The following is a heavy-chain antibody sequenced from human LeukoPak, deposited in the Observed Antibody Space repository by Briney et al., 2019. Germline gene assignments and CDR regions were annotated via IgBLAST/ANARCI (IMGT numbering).Heavy chain of an antibody. CDR2: ISSSGSTI. D-gene: IGHD5-18*01. CDR3: ARDRGEWIQPKSDAFDI. Sequence: GGSLRLSCAASGFTFSNEMTWVRQAPGKGLEWVSYISSSGSTIYYADSVKGRFTISRDNAKNSLYLQMNSLRAEDTAVYYCARDRGEWIQPKSDAFDIWGQGTMVTVSS. J-gene: IGHJ3*02. CDR1: GFTFSNE. V-gene: IGHV3-48*03.